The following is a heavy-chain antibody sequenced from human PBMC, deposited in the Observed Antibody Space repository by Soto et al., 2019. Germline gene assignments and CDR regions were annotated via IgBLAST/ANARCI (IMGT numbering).Heavy chain of an antibody. V-gene: IGHV3-66*01. D-gene: IGHD6-19*01. CDR1: GFTVSSNY. CDR3: ARVTTTLGSSKRGHFDY. CDR2: IYSGGST. Sequence: PGGSLRLSCAASGFTVSSNYMSWVRQAPGKGLEWVSVIYSGGSTYYADSVKGRFTISRDNSKNTLYLQMNSLRAEDTAVYYCARVTTTLGSSKRGHFDYWGQGTLVTVSS. J-gene: IGHJ4*02.